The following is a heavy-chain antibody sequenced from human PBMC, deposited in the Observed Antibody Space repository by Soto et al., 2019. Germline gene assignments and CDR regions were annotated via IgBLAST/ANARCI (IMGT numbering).Heavy chain of an antibody. D-gene: IGHD5-12*01. CDR3: AKYRRTEEDGYTRDY. CDR2: IYYSGST. Sequence: SETLSLTWTVSCDSISGYYWSWIRQSPGKGLEWIGYIYYSGSTNYNPSLRSRVTMSVDTPRNQFSLKLSSVTAADTAVYYCAKYRRTEEDGYTRDYWFPGTLVT. V-gene: IGHV4-59*01. J-gene: IGHJ4*02. CDR1: CDSISGYY.